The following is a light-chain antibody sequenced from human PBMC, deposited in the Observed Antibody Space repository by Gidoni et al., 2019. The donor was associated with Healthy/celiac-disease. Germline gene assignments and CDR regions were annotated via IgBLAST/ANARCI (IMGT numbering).Light chain of an antibody. CDR2: NVS. Sequence: IQSPPSPSTLSASVGDRVPITCRASLSISSWLVWYQQKPGKAPKLLIYNVSSLESGVPSSFSGSGSGTEFTLTISSLQPDDFATYYCQQYNSYSRTFGQGTKVEIK. V-gene: IGKV1-5*03. CDR1: LSISSW. J-gene: IGKJ1*01. CDR3: QQYNSYSRT.